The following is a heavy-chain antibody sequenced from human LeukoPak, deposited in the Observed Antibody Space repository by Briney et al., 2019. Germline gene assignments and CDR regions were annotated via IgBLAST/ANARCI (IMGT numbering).Heavy chain of an antibody. CDR2: IYTSGST. V-gene: IGHV4-61*02. CDR1: GGSISSGSYY. CDR3: ARDGGSYYYDSSGYPASWFDP. Sequence: SQTLSLTCTVSGGSISSGSYYWSWIRQPAGKGLEWIERIYTSGSTNYNPSLKSRVTISVDPSKNQFSLKLSSVTAADTAVYYCARDGGSYYYDSSGYPASWFDPWGQGTLVTVSS. J-gene: IGHJ5*02. D-gene: IGHD3-22*01.